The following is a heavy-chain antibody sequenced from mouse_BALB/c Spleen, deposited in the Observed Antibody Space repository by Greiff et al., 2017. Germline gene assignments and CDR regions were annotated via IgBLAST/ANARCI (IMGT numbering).Heavy chain of an antibody. Sequence: EVQLVESGGGLVKPGGSLKLSCAASGFTFSDYYMYWVRQTPEKRLEWVATISDGGSYTYYPDSVKGRFTISRDNAKNNLYLQMSSLKSEDTAMYCCAREGDGGNWYFDVWGAGTTVTVSS. CDR3: AREGDGGNWYFDV. D-gene: IGHD1-2*01. CDR1: GFTFSDYY. CDR2: ISDGGSYT. J-gene: IGHJ1*01. V-gene: IGHV5-4*02.